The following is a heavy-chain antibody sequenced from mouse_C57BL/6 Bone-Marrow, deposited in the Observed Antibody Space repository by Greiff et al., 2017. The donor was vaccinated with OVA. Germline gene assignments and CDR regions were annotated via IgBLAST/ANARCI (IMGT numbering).Heavy chain of an antibody. J-gene: IGHJ2*01. CDR2: IDPADSYT. CDR1: GYTFTSYW. V-gene: IGHV1-50*01. Sequence: VQLQQSGAELVKPGASVKLSCTASGYTFTSYWMQWVKQRPEQGLEWIGEIDPADSYTNYTQKFKGQATLTVDTSSSTAYMQLSSLTSEDSAVYYCAIPPFYWDQGTTPTVSS. CDR3: AIPPFY.